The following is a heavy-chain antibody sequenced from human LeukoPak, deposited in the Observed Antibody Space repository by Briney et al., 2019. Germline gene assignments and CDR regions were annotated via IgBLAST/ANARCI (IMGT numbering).Heavy chain of an antibody. CDR2: ISAYNGNT. J-gene: IGHJ4*02. CDR3: ARSTRITMIVVASNYFDY. CDR1: GYTFTSYD. V-gene: IGHV1-18*01. Sequence: ASVKVSCKASGYTFTSYDINWVRQAPGQGLEWMGWISAYNGNTNYAQKLQGRVTMTTDTSTSTAYMELRSLRSDDTAVYYCARSTRITMIVVASNYFDYWGQGTLVTVSS. D-gene: IGHD3-22*01.